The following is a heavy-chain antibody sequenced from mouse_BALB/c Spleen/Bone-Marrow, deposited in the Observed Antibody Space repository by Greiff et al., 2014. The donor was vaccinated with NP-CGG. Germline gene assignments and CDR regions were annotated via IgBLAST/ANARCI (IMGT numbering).Heavy chain of an antibody. V-gene: IGHV1S41*01. CDR2: IAPGSGST. D-gene: IGHD2-1*01. CDR1: GYTSTSYW. CDR3: ARFPICYGNYGAMDY. J-gene: IGHJ4*01. Sequence: DLVKPGASVKLSCKASGYTSTSYWINWIKQRPGQGLEWIGRIAPGSGSTYYNEMFKGKATLTVDTSSSTAYIQLSSLSSEDSAVYFCARFPICYGNYGAMDYWGQGTSVIVSS.